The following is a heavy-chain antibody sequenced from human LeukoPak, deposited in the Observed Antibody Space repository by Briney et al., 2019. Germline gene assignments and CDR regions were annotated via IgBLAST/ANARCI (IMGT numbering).Heavy chain of an antibody. Sequence: GGSLRLSCVGSGFIFSSYDMGWVRQAPGKGLEWVSSISRAGDRTYYEDSVKGRFTIPRDNSRNTMYLQMNSLRAEDTAVFYCARGESFAFDVWGQGTMVTVSS. V-gene: IGHV3-23*01. CDR1: GFIFSSYD. J-gene: IGHJ3*01. CDR2: ISRAGDRT. CDR3: ARGESFAFDV.